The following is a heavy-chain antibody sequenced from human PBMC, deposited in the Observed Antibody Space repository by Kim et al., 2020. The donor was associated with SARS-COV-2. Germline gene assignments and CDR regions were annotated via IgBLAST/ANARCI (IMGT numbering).Heavy chain of an antibody. J-gene: IGHJ6*02. D-gene: IGHD3-9*01. V-gene: IGHV4-39*07. CDR1: GGSISSSSYY. Sequence: SETLSLTCTVSGGSISSSSYYWGWIRQPPGKGLEWIGSIYYSGSTYYNPSLKSRVTISVDTSKNQFSLKLSSVTAADTAVYYCARGGGGNDILTGYYAYYYYGMDVWGQGTTVTVSS. CDR3: ARGGGGNDILTGYYAYYYYGMDV. CDR2: IYYSGST.